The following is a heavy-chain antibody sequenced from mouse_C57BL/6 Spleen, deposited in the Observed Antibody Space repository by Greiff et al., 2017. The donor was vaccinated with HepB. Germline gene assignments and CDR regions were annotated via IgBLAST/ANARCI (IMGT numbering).Heavy chain of an antibody. CDR2: ISSGGDYI. J-gene: IGHJ1*03. CDR3: TRADPNYYGSSYWYFDV. D-gene: IGHD1-1*01. CDR1: GFTFSSYA. Sequence: EVQLQESGAGLVKPGGSLKLSCAASGFTFSSYAMSWVRQTPEKRLEWVAYISSGGDYIYYADTVKGRFTISRDNARNTLYLQMSSLKSEDTAMYYCTRADPNYYGSSYWYFDVWGTGTTVTVSS. V-gene: IGHV5-9-1*02.